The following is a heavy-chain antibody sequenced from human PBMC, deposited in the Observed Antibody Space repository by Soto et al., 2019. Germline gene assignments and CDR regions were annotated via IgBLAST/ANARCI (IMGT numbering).Heavy chain of an antibody. CDR3: AKIKSAGERDY. V-gene: IGHV3-7*01. CDR2: INQDGTEI. CDR1: GLKLSNYW. Sequence: GGSLRLSCAVSGLKLSNYWMSWVRQAPGKGLEWVAHINQDGTEIEFVDSVGGRFTFSRDNAWNSLFLQMNSLRAEDTAVYYCAKIKSAGERDYWGRGTLVTVSS. D-gene: IGHD1-1*01. J-gene: IGHJ4*02.